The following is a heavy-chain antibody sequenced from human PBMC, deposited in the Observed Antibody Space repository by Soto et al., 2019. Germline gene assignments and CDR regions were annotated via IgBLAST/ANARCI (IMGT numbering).Heavy chain of an antibody. CDR3: ARGWGLTAFDY. CDR1: GFTLSSYD. V-gene: IGHV3-13*01. D-gene: IGHD1-20*01. J-gene: IGHJ4*02. CDR2: IGTAGDT. Sequence: PGGSLRLSCAASGFTLSSYDMHWVRQATGKGLEWVSAIGTAGDTYYPGSVKGRFTISRENAKNSLYLQMNSLRAEDTAVYYCARGWGLTAFDYWGQGTLVTVSS.